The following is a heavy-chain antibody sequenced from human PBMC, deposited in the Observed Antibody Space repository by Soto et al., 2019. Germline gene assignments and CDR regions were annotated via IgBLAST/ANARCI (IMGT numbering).Heavy chain of an antibody. J-gene: IGHJ5*02. V-gene: IGHV3-33*01. CDR3: ARDRGDSTVTVFWFDP. CDR1: GFTFSSYG. D-gene: IGHD4-4*01. CDR2: IWYDGSNK. Sequence: QVQLVESGGGVVQPGRSLRLSCAASGFTFSSYGMHWVRQAPGKGLEWVAVIWYDGSNKYYADSVKGRFTISRDNSKNTLYLQRNSLRAEYTAVYYCARDRGDSTVTVFWFDPWGQGTLVTVSS.